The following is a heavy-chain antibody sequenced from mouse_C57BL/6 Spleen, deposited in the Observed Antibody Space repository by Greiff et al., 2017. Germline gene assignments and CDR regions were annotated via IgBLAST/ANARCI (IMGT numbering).Heavy chain of an antibody. CDR1: GYAFSSYW. CDR2: IYPGDGDT. Sequence: VHLVESGAELVKPGASVKISCKASGYAFSSYWMNWVKQRPGKGLEWIGQIYPGDGDTNYNGKFKGKATLTADKSSSTAYMQLSSLTSEDSAVYFCARWGGTRGYFDYWGQGTTLTVSS. D-gene: IGHD4-1*01. CDR3: ARWGGTRGYFDY. V-gene: IGHV1-80*01. J-gene: IGHJ2*01.